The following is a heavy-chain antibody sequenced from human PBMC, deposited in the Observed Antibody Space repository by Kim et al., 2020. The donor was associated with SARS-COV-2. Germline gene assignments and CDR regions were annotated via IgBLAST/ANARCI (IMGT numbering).Heavy chain of an antibody. CDR3: TKDRRGILWLGELLYGMDL. Sequence: GGSLRLSCAASGFTFSNAWMSWVRQAPGKGLEWVGRIKSKTDGGTTDYAAPVKGRFTISRDDSQNTLYLQMNILKTEDTAVYYCTKDRRGILWLGELLYGMDLWGQGTTVTVSS. CDR1: GFTFSNAW. CDR2: IKSKTDGGTT. D-gene: IGHD3-10*01. J-gene: IGHJ6*02. V-gene: IGHV3-15*01.